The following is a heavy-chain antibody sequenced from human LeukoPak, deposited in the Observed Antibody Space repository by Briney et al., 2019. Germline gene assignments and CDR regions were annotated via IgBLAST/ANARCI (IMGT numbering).Heavy chain of an antibody. D-gene: IGHD3-3*01. CDR2: ISGSGGST. CDR3: AKARITIFGVVTW. V-gene: IGHV3-23*01. Sequence: GESLKISCAASGFTFSSYAMSWVRQAPGKGLEWVSAISGSGGSTYYADSVKGRFTISRDNSKNTLYLQMNSLRAEDTAVYYCAKARITIFGVVTWWGQGTLVTVSS. J-gene: IGHJ4*02. CDR1: GFTFSSYA.